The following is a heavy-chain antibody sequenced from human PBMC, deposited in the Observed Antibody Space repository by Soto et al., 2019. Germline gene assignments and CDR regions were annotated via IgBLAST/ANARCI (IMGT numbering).Heavy chain of an antibody. CDR3: ARDGSDWLFYGMDV. CDR2: IIPIFGTA. J-gene: IGHJ6*02. V-gene: IGHV1-69*13. D-gene: IGHD3-9*01. Sequence: SVEVSCKXSGGTFSSYAISWVRQAPGQGLEWMGGIIPIFGTANYAQKFQGRVTITADESTSTAYMELSSVTAADTAVYYCARDGSDWLFYGMDVWGQGTTVTVSS. CDR1: GGTFSSYA.